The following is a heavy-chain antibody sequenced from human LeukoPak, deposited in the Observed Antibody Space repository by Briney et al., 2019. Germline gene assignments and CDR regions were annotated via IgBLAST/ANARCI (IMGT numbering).Heavy chain of an antibody. V-gene: IGHV3-21*01. Sequence: GGSLRFSCAASGFTFSSYSMNWVRQAPGKGLEWVSSISSSSSYIYYADSVKGRFTISRDNAKNSLYLQMNSLRAEDTAVYYCARDTAAAGIDYFDYWGQGTLVTVSS. CDR3: ARDTAAAGIDYFDY. J-gene: IGHJ4*02. D-gene: IGHD6-13*01. CDR1: GFTFSSYS. CDR2: ISSSSSYI.